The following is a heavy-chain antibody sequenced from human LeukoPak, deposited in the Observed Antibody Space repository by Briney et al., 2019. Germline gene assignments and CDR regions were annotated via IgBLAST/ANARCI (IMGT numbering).Heavy chain of an antibody. CDR1: EFTFSNYA. V-gene: IGHV3-23*01. Sequence: GGSLRLSCAASEFTFSNYAMSWVRQAPGKGLEWVSAISGGAGNTYYADSVKGRFTISRDNSKNTLYLQMNSLRAEDTAVYYCATKGAGTARYSDYWGQGTLVTVSS. CDR2: ISGGAGNT. D-gene: IGHD6-19*01. J-gene: IGHJ4*02. CDR3: ATKGAGTARYSDY.